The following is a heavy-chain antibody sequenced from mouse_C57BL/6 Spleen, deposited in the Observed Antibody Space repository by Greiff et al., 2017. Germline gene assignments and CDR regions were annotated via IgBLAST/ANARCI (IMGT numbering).Heavy chain of an antibody. J-gene: IGHJ4*01. CDR1: GYTFTSYW. CDR3: ASTTVVATDAMDY. D-gene: IGHD1-1*01. V-gene: IGHV1-69*01. CDR2: IDPSDSYT. Sequence: QVQLQQPGAELVMPGASVKLSCKASGYTFTSYWMHWVKQRPGQGLEWIGEIDPSDSYTNYNQKFKGKSTLTVDKSSSTAYMQLSSLTSEDSAVYYCASTTVVATDAMDYWGQGTSVTVSS.